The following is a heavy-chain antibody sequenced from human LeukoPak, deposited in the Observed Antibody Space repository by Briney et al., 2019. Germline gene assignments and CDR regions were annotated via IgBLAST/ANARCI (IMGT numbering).Heavy chain of an antibody. CDR2: IKQDGSEK. D-gene: IGHD4-17*01. CDR3: AREAYGLFDY. V-gene: IGHV3-7*01. CDR1: GFTFSDYI. J-gene: IGHJ4*02. Sequence: QPGGSLRLSCAASGFTFSDYILDWVRQAPGKGLEWVANIKQDGSEKYYVDSVKGRFTISRDNADNSLYLQMNSLRAEDTAVFYCAREAYGLFDYWGPGTLVTVSS.